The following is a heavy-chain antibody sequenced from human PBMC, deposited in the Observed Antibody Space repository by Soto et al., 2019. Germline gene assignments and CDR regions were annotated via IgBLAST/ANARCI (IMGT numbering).Heavy chain of an antibody. Sequence: PGESLKISCKGSGYTFTAYWIGWVRQLPGKGLEWMGIIYPGDSDTRYSPSFQGHVTITVDKSTSTAYLQWNTLKASDTAMYYCARHFSIFRYYYYAMDVWGQGTTVTVSS. D-gene: IGHD3-9*01. J-gene: IGHJ6*02. CDR3: ARHFSIFRYYYYAMDV. V-gene: IGHV5-51*01. CDR2: IYPGDSDT. CDR1: GYTFTAYW.